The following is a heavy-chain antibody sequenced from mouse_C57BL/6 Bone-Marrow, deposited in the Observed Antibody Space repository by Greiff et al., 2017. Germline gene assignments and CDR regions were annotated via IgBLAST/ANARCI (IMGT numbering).Heavy chain of an antibody. V-gene: IGHV5-6*01. CDR2: ISSGGSYT. CDR3: ARLRPDY. J-gene: IGHJ2*01. Sequence: EVKLVESGGDLVKPGASLKLSCAASGFTFSSYGMSWVRQTPDKRLEWVGTISSGGSYTYYPDSLQGRFTISRDNDKNTLYLQMSSLKSEDPAMYYCARLRPDYWGQGTTLTVSS. CDR1: GFTFSSYG. D-gene: IGHD2-12*01.